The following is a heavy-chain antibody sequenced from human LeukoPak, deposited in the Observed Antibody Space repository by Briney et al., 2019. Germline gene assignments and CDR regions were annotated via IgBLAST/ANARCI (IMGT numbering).Heavy chain of an antibody. CDR1: GFTFGSYA. Sequence: GGSLRLSCAASGFTFGSYAMSWVRQAPGKGLEWVSGISGSGGSTYYANSVKGRFTISRDNSKNTLYLQMNSLRAEDTAVYYCARSCGGDCHYYYYYYMDVWGKGTTVTVSS. D-gene: IGHD2-21*01. J-gene: IGHJ6*03. CDR2: ISGSGGST. V-gene: IGHV3-23*01. CDR3: ARSCGGDCHYYYYYYMDV.